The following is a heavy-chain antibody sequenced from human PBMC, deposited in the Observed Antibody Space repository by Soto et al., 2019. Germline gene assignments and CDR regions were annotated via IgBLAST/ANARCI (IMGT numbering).Heavy chain of an antibody. CDR3: SRSLDS. J-gene: IGHJ4*02. CDR2: INKDGSEK. V-gene: IGHV3-7*01. CDR1: GFTFSTYW. Sequence: EVQLMESGGGLVQPGGSLRLSCAASGFTFSTYWMDWVRQTPGKGLEWVANINKDGSEKNYVDSVKGRFTIYRDNAKNSLYLQMSGLKAEDSALYYCSRSLDSWGQGTLVTVSS.